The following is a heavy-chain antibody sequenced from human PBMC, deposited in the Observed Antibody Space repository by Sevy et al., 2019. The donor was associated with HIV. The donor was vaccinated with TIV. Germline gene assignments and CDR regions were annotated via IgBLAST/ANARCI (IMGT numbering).Heavy chain of an antibody. CDR2: ISSSGSTI. V-gene: IGHV3-11*01. J-gene: IGHJ1*01. CDR1: GFTFSDYY. CDR3: ARASTVTLAEYFQH. D-gene: IGHD4-17*01. Sequence: GGSLRLSCAASGFTFSDYYMSWIRQAPGKGLEWVSYISSSGSTIYYADSVKGRFTISRDNAKKSLYLQMNSLRAEDTAVYYCARASTVTLAEYFQHWGQGTLVTVSS.